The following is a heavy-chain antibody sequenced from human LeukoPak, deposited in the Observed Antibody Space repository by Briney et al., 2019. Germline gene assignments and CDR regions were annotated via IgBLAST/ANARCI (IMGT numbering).Heavy chain of an antibody. D-gene: IGHD3-16*01. CDR3: ARGLGSSPFDY. J-gene: IGHJ4*02. CDR2: ISYDGXXX. Sequence: GGSLRLSCAASGFTFSSYAMHWVRQAPGKGLEWVAVISYDGXXXYXADSVKGRFTISRDNSKNTLYLQMSSLRAEDTAVYYCARGLGSSPFDYWGQGTLVTVSS. V-gene: IGHV3-30-3*01. CDR1: GFTFSSYA.